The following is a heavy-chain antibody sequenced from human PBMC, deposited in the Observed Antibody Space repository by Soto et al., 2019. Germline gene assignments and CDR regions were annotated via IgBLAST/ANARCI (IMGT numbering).Heavy chain of an antibody. CDR3: TRRRFGVRGVTTMDV. J-gene: IGHJ6*02. Sequence: ASVKVSCKVSGYTLTEFSMHWVRQAPGKGLEWMGGFDPEDGETFYAQKFQGRVTMTEDTPTDTAYMELSSLRSEDTAVYYCTRRRFGVRGVTTMDVWGPGTTVTVSS. CDR1: GYTLTEFS. CDR2: FDPEDGET. D-gene: IGHD3-10*01. V-gene: IGHV1-24*01.